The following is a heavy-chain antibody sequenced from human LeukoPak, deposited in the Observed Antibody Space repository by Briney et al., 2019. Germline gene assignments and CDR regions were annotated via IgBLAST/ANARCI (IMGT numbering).Heavy chain of an antibody. CDR3: AKCSTTGSYSSTDY. Sequence: GGSLRLSCAASGFSFSNYAMNWVRQAPGKGLEWVSVMNSGGNEKFYADSVKGRFTISRDNSKNTLYLQMNSLRAEDTALYYCAKCSTTGSYSSTDYWGQGTLVTVSS. V-gene: IGHV3-23*03. J-gene: IGHJ4*02. CDR1: GFSFSNYA. D-gene: IGHD2/OR15-2a*01. CDR2: MNSGGNEK.